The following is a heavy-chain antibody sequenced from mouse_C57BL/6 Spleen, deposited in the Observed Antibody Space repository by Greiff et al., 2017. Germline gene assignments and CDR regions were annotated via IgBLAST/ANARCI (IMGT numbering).Heavy chain of an antibody. CDR3: ARGNLSPDY. V-gene: IGHV1-82*01. CDR2: IYPGDGDT. D-gene: IGHD1-1*01. CDR1: GYAFSSSW. Sequence: QVQLKQSGPELVKPGASVTISCKASGYAFSSSWMNWVKQRPGKGLEWIGRIYPGDGDTNYNGKFKGKATLTADKSSSTAYMQLSGLTSEDSAVYFCARGNLSPDYWGQGTTLTVSS. J-gene: IGHJ2*01.